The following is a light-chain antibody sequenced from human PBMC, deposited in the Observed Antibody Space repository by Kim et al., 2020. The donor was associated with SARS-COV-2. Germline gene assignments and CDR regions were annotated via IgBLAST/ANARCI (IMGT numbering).Light chain of an antibody. V-gene: IGKV1-5*03. Sequence: DIQMTQSHSTLSASVGDRVTIPCRASHSISTWLAWYQQRVGKAPKLLIYKASRLEDGVPSRFSGSGSGTEFTLTISSLQPDDFATYYCQQYNTYPWTFGQGTKVDIK. CDR2: KAS. J-gene: IGKJ1*01. CDR3: QQYNTYPWT. CDR1: HSISTW.